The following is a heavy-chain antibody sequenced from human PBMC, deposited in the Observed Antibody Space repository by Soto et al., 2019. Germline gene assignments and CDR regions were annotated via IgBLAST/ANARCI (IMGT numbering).Heavy chain of an antibody. Sequence: ASVKVSCKASGGTFSSYAISWVRQAPGQGLEWMGGIIPIFGTANYAQKFQGRVTITADESTSTAYMELSSLRSEDTAVYYCAREPDYGDYVAFDIWGQGTMVTVSS. D-gene: IGHD4-17*01. V-gene: IGHV1-69*13. CDR2: IIPIFGTA. CDR3: AREPDYGDYVAFDI. CDR1: GGTFSSYA. J-gene: IGHJ3*02.